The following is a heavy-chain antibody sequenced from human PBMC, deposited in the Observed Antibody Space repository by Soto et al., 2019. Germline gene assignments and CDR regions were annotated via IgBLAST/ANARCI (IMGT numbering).Heavy chain of an antibody. J-gene: IGHJ5*02. CDR1: GGSIRSSSYY. CDR2: IYYSGST. V-gene: IGHV4-39*02. CDR3: AREITMVRGVSDWLDP. D-gene: IGHD3-10*01. Sequence: SETLSLTCTFSGGSIRSSSYYLGWIRQPPGKGLEWIGSIYYSGSTYYNPSLKSRVTISVDTSKNQFSLKLSSVTAADTAVYYCAREITMVRGVSDWLDPWGQGTLVTVSS.